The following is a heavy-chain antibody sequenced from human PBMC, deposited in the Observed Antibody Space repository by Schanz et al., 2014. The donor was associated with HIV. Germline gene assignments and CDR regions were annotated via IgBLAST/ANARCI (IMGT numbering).Heavy chain of an antibody. J-gene: IGHJ4*02. Sequence: QVQLVQSGAEVKMPGASVKVSCKSSGYPFSDYYMHWLRQAPGQGLEWMGWINTRTGDTIYAERLQGRVTLTRDTSINTAYMTLSRLGSDDTAVYFCAKGLQKFDWRSPFDYWGQGTLLTVSS. V-gene: IGHV1-2*02. CDR3: AKGLQKFDWRSPFDY. D-gene: IGHD3-9*01. CDR2: INTRTGDT. CDR1: GYPFSDYY.